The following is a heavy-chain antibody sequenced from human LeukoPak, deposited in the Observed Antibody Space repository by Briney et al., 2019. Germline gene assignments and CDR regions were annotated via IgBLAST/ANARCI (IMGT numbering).Heavy chain of an antibody. Sequence: ASVKVSCKASGYTFTGYYMHWVRQAPGQGLEGMGWINPNSGGTNYAQKFQGRVTMTRDTSTSTVYMELRSLRSEDTAVYYCARDADDSSGYSNFDYWGQGTLVTVSS. CDR3: ARDADDSSGYSNFDY. CDR2: INPNSGGT. CDR1: GYTFTGYY. V-gene: IGHV1-2*02. D-gene: IGHD3-22*01. J-gene: IGHJ4*02.